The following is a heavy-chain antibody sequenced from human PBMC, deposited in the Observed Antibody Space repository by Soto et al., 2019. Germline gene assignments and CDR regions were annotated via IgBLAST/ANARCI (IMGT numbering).Heavy chain of an antibody. D-gene: IGHD6-13*01. V-gene: IGHV1-69*13. CDR3: ARDRVIEQQLVPDAFDI. CDR2: IIPIFGTA. J-gene: IGHJ3*02. CDR1: GGTFSSYA. Sequence: GASVKVSCKASGGTFSSYAISWVRQAPGQGLEWMGGIIPIFGTANYAQKFQGRVTITADESTSTAYMELSSLRSEDTAVYYCARDRVIEQQLVPDAFDIWGQGTMVTVSS.